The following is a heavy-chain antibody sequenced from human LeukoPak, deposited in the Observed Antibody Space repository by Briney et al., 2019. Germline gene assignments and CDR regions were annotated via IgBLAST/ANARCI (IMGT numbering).Heavy chain of an antibody. J-gene: IGHJ5*02. Sequence: GESLKISCKGSGYSFTSYWIAWVRQMPGKGLEWMGIIYPGDSDTRYSPSFQGQVTISADKSIITAYLQWSSLKASDTAMYYCARLDGYYDSSGYYNWFDPWGQGTLVTVSS. CDR1: GYSFTSYW. CDR2: IYPGDSDT. CDR3: ARLDGYYDSSGYYNWFDP. D-gene: IGHD3-22*01. V-gene: IGHV5-51*01.